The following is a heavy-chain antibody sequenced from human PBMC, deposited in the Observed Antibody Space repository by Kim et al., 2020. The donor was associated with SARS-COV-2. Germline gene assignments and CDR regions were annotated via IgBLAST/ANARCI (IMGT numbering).Heavy chain of an antibody. V-gene: IGHV4-31*03. D-gene: IGHD3-10*01. J-gene: IGHJ5*02. CDR2: IYYSGTT. CDR3: ARAKLLCFGEFSP. CDR1: GGSISSGDYY. Sequence: SETLSLTCTVSGGSISSGDYYWTWIRQLPGKGLEWIGYIYYSGTTYYNTSLRSRLNISLDTSRNQFSLNLSSVTAADTAIYYCARAKLLCFGEFSPWCQG.